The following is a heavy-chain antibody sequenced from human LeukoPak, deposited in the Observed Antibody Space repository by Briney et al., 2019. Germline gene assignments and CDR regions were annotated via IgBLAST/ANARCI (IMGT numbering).Heavy chain of an antibody. J-gene: IGHJ4*02. D-gene: IGHD3-3*01. Sequence: SETLSLTCAVYGGSFSGYYWSWIRQPPGKGLEWIGEINHSGSTNYNPSLKSRDTISVDTSKNQFSLKLSSVTAAGTAVYYCARGGYDFWSGYFDYWGQGTLVTVSS. CDR1: GGSFSGYY. V-gene: IGHV4-34*01. CDR2: INHSGST. CDR3: ARGGYDFWSGYFDY.